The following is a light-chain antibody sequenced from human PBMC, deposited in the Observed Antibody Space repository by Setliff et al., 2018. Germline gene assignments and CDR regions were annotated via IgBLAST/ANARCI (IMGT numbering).Light chain of an antibody. J-gene: IGLJ2*01. CDR2: EVT. CDR3: SSYGRNRSYVYVL. CDR1: NSDIGTYNL. Sequence: QSALTQPPSVSGSPGQSITISCTGANSDIGTYNLVSWYQQYPGRAPNLMIYEVTRRPSGVSDRFSASKSGNTASLTISGLQAEDEADYYCSSYGRNRSYVYVLFGGGTKGTV. V-gene: IGLV2-23*02.